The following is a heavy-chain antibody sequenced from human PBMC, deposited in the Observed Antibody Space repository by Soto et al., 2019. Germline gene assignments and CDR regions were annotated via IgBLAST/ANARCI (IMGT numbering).Heavy chain of an antibody. CDR1: GGTFSSYA. J-gene: IGHJ6*02. CDR2: IIPIFGTA. CDR3: ARAPYCSGGSCYFDYYYYGMDV. D-gene: IGHD2-15*01. Sequence: GASVKVSCKASGGTFSSYAISWVRQAPGQGLEWMGGIIPIFGTANYAQKFQGRVTITADESTSTAYMELSSLRSEDTAVYYCARAPYCSGGSCYFDYYYYGMDVRGQGTTVTVSS. V-gene: IGHV1-69*13.